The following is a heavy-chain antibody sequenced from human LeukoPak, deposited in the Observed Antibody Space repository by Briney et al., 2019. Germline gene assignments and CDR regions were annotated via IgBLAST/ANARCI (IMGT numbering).Heavy chain of an antibody. CDR1: GFTFTNSG. Sequence: GGSLRLSCAASGFTFTNSGMHWVRQAPGRGLEWVAFIQFHGGDIFYADSVEGRFTISRDNSKNTLYLQMNSLRPEDTAVYYCARDNPIEKVPGLGPGSWGQGTLVTVSS. D-gene: IGHD2-2*01. CDR3: ARDNPIEKVPGLGPGS. V-gene: IGHV3-30*02. CDR2: IQFHGGDI. J-gene: IGHJ5*02.